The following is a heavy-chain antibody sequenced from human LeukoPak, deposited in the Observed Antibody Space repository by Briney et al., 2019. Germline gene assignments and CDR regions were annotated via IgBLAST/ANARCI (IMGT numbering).Heavy chain of an antibody. D-gene: IGHD3-22*01. CDR2: ISSSSSYI. V-gene: IGHV3-21*01. CDR3: AREPYDSSGCDY. J-gene: IGHJ4*02. Sequence: GGSLRLSCAASGFTFSSYSMNWVRQAPGKGLEWVSSISSSSSYIYYADSVKGRFTISRDNAKNTLYLQMNSLRAEDTAVYYCAREPYDSSGCDYWGQGTLVTVSS. CDR1: GFTFSSYS.